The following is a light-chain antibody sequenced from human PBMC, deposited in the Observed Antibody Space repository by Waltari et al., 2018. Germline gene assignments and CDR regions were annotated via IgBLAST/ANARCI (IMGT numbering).Light chain of an antibody. CDR2: GNS. CDR1: SSNIGAGFD. CDR3: QSYDSSLFVV. Sequence: QSVLTQPPSVSGAPGQRVTISCTGSSSNIGAGFDVHWYQQLPGPPPKLLIFGNSKRPSGLPDRFSCSKAGASASLAITGLQAEDEADYDCQSYDSSLFVVFGGGTKLTVL. V-gene: IGLV1-40*01. J-gene: IGLJ2*01.